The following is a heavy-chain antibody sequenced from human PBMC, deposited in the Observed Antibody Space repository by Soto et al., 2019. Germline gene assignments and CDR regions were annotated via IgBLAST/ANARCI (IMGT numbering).Heavy chain of an antibody. CDR3: ARGRVVVVVAATGSNWFDP. Sequence: SETLSLTCAVYGGSFSGYYWSWIRQPPGKGLEWIGEINHSGSTNYNPSLKSRVTISVDTSKNQFSLKLSSVTAADTAVYYCARGRVVVVVAATGSNWFDPWGPGTLVTVSS. CDR1: GGSFSGYY. CDR2: INHSGST. V-gene: IGHV4-34*01. J-gene: IGHJ5*02. D-gene: IGHD2-15*01.